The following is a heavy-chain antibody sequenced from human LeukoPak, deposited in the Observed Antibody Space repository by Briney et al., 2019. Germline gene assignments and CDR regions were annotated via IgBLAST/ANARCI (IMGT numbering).Heavy chain of an antibody. V-gene: IGHV3-33*01. CDR2: IWYDGSNK. J-gene: IGHJ6*02. CDR3: ARRYYYGSGAYGMDV. D-gene: IGHD3-10*01. CDR1: GFTFSSYG. Sequence: PGGSLRLSCAASGFTFSSYGMHWVRQAPGKGLEWVAVIWYDGSNKYYADSVKGRFTISRDNSKNTLYLQMNSLRGDDTAVYYCARRYYYGSGAYGMDVWGQGTTVTVSS.